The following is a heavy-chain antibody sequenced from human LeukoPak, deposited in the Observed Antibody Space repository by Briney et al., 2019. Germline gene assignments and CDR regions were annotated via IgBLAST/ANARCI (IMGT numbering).Heavy chain of an antibody. D-gene: IGHD3-10*02. CDR2: IYHSGST. Sequence: PAETLSLTCAVSGGSISSSNWWSWVRQPPGKGLEWIGEIYHSGSTNYNPSLKSRVTISVDTSKNQFSLKLSSVTAADTAVYYCARLFGAPSDYWGQGTLVTVSS. CDR1: GGSISSSNW. V-gene: IGHV4-4*02. J-gene: IGHJ4*02. CDR3: ARLFGAPSDY.